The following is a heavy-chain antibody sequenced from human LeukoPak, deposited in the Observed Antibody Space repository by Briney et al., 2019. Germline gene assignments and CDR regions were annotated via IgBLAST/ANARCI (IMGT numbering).Heavy chain of an antibody. CDR1: GFIVNNNC. D-gene: IGHD1-26*01. J-gene: IGHJ4*02. V-gene: IGHV3-66*02. CDR3: ARSWDARLNFDY. Sequence: PGGSLRLSCAASGFIVNNNCMKWVRQAPGKGLEWVSVIYSGGSTYYADSVKGRFTISRDNSKNTLYLQMNSLRAEDTAVYYCARSWDARLNFDYWGQGTLVTVSS. CDR2: IYSGGST.